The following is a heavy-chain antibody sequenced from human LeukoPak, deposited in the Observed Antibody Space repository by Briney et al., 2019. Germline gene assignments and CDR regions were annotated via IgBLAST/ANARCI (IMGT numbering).Heavy chain of an antibody. CDR1: GXSISSNTYY. D-gene: IGHD2-15*01. CDR2: FDYSGST. J-gene: IGHJ4*02. Sequence: PSETLSLTCAVSGXSISSNTYYWGWIRQPPGKGLEWIGSFDYSGSTYYNPSLQSRVTIFEDTSKNQFSLKLTSVTAADTAVYYCARHLGGSYYSPFDYWGRGTLVTVSS. V-gene: IGHV4-39*01. CDR3: ARHLGGSYYSPFDY.